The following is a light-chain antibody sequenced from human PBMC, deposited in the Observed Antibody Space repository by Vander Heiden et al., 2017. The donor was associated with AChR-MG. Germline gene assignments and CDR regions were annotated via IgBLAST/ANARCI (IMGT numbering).Light chain of an antibody. V-gene: IGKV3-15*01. Sequence: EIVMTQSPATLSVSPGERATLSCRASQSVSSNLAWYQQKPGQAPRLLIYDASIRATGISASFSGSGSGTEFTLTISGLQSEDFAVYYCQHDNNWHFFGHGTKVDIK. CDR1: QSVSSN. J-gene: IGKJ3*01. CDR3: QHDNNWHF. CDR2: DAS.